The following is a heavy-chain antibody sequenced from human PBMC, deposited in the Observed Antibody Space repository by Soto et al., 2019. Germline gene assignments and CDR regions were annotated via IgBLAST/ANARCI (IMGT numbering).Heavy chain of an antibody. CDR1: GDTFTSYY. V-gene: IGHV1-46*01. D-gene: IGHD3-3*01. CDR3: ARSSGGNFGIIIEGSNWFDP. J-gene: IGHJ5*02. Sequence: GASVKVSCKAPGDTFTSYYLNWVRQAPGQGLELMGVIDPHGGSTKYAQKFQGRITLTRDTSRSTVYMELSSLRSDDTAIYYCARSSGGNFGIIIEGSNWFDPWGQGTLVTVYS. CDR2: IDPHGGST.